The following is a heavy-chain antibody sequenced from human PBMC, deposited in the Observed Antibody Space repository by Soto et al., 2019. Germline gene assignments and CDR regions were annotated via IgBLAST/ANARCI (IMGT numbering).Heavy chain of an antibody. CDR2: ISYDGSNK. D-gene: IGHD3-22*01. Sequence: HPGGSLRLSCAASGFRFSTYAMHWVRQAPGKGLEWVALISYDGSNKYFADSVKGRFTFSRDNSKNTLYLQMNSLRAEDTAVYYCARDYSHDSSGVLDYWGQGSLVTVSS. CDR3: ARDYSHDSSGVLDY. J-gene: IGHJ4*02. CDR1: GFRFSTYA. V-gene: IGHV3-30-3*01.